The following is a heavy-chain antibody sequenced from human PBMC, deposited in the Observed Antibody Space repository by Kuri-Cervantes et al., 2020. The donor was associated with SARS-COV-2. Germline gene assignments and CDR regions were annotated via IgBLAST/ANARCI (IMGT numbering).Heavy chain of an antibody. Sequence: GESLKISCAASGFSFSTYALSWVRQAPGKGLEWVSYISSSSSTIYYADSVKGRFTISRDNAKNSLYLQMNSLRDEDTAVYYCARDQRQEITIFGVVITAYGMDVWGQGTTVTVSS. V-gene: IGHV3-48*02. CDR2: ISSSSSTI. CDR3: ARDQRQEITIFGVVITAYGMDV. D-gene: IGHD3-3*01. CDR1: GFSFSTYA. J-gene: IGHJ6*02.